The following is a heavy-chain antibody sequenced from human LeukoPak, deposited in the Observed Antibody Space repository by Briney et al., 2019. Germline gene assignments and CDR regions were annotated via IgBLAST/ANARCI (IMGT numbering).Heavy chain of an antibody. D-gene: IGHD5-18*01. CDR2: IYSNGNT. J-gene: IGHJ4*02. V-gene: IGHV4-59*01. CDR1: GGSISSYY. CDR3: ATARGYSYGPFDY. Sequence: SETLSLTCTVSGGSISSYYWTWIRQPPGKGLEWIGYIYSNGNTRYNPSLKSRVTISVDTSKNQFSLELSSVTAADAALYYCATARGYSYGPFDYWGQGILVTVSS.